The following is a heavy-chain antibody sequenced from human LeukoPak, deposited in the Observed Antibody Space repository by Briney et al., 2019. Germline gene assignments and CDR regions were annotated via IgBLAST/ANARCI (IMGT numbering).Heavy chain of an antibody. Sequence: PGGSLRLSCAASGFTFSSYSMNWVRQAPGKGLEWVGRIKSKTDGGTTDYAAPVKGRFTISRDDSKNTLYLQMNSLKTEDTAVYYCTTDGYGDYGVYYYYGMDVWGQGTTVTVSS. J-gene: IGHJ6*02. D-gene: IGHD4-17*01. CDR3: TTDGYGDYGVYYYYGMDV. CDR2: IKSKTDGGTT. CDR1: GFTFSSYS. V-gene: IGHV3-15*01.